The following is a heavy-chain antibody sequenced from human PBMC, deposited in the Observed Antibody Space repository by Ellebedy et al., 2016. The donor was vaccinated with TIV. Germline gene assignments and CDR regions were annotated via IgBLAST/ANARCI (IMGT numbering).Heavy chain of an antibody. CDR2: ISISGGST. D-gene: IGHD3-16*01. CDR3: AKGVWGGNDWYFDY. V-gene: IGHV3-23*01. J-gene: IGHJ4*02. CDR1: GFTFSTSA. Sequence: GGSLRLSXAASGFTFSTSAMSCVRQAPGKGLEWVSSISISGGSTYYADSVKGRFTISRDNSKNTLYLQMNSLRAEDTAVYYCAKGVWGGNDWYFDYWGQGTLVTVSS.